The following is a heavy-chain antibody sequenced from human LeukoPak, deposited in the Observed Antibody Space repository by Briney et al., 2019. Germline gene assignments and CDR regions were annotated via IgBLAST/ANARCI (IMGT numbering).Heavy chain of an antibody. J-gene: IGHJ6*02. CDR2: INPNSGGT. D-gene: IGHD2-15*01. V-gene: IGHV1-2*02. CDR1: GYTFTGYY. Sequence: GASVKVSCKASGYTFTGYYMHWVRQAPGQGLEWMGWINPNSGGTNYAQKFQGRVTMTRDTSISTAYMELSRLRSDDTAVYYCARDKDTDYYYGIDVWGQGTTVTVSS. CDR3: ARDKDTDYYYGIDV.